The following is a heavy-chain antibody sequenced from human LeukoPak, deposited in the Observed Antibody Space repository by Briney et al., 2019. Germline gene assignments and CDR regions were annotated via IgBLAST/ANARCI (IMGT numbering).Heavy chain of an antibody. J-gene: IGHJ4*02. V-gene: IGHV3-30*03. Sequence: PGGSLRLSCAASGFTFSSYGMHWVRQAPGKGLEWVAVISYDGSNKYYADSVKGRFTISSDNSKNTLYLQMNSLRAEDTAVYYCATDTAPDYWGQGTLVTVSS. D-gene: IGHD5-18*01. CDR2: ISYDGSNK. CDR3: ATDTAPDY. CDR1: GFTFSSYG.